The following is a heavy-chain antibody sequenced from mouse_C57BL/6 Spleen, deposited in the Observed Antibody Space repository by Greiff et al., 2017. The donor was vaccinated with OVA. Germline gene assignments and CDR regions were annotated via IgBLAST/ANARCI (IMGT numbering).Heavy chain of an antibody. J-gene: IGHJ1*03. CDR1: GFNIKDDY. CDR2: IDPENGDT. CDR3: TTEGGRGYFDV. D-gene: IGHD3-3*01. Sequence: EVKLVESGAELVRPGASVKLSCTASGFNIKDDYMHWVKQRPEQGLEWIGWIDPENGDTEYASKFQGKATITADTSSNTAYLQLSSLTSEDTAVYYCTTEGGRGYFDVWGTGTTVTVSS. V-gene: IGHV14-4*01.